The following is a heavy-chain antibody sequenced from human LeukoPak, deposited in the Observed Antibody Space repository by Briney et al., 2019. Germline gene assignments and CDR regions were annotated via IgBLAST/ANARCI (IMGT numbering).Heavy chain of an antibody. CDR3: ARVGPRYSGYGAIMDV. V-gene: IGHV1-69*05. CDR1: GGTFSSYA. J-gene: IGHJ6*02. D-gene: IGHD5-12*01. CDR2: IIPIFGTA. Sequence: SVKVSCKASGGTFSSYAISWVRQAPGQGLEWMGGIIPIFGTANYAQKFQGRVTITTDESTSTAYMELSSLRSEDTAVYYCARVGPRYSGYGAIMDVWGQGTTVTVSS.